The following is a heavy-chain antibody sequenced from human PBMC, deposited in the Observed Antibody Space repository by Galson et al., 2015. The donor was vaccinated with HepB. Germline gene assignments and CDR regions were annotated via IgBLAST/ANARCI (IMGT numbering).Heavy chain of an antibody. CDR1: GFIFGNYA. D-gene: IGHD3-10*01. V-gene: IGHV3-23*01. J-gene: IGHJ6*04. Sequence: LRLSCAASGFIFGNYAMSWIRQAPGKGLEWVSGLSYDSDATYYADSVRGRFAISRDNSRNTVWLEMSSLRAEDTAIYYCVKDYYRTSSSVGAGSQTFLDVWGKGTTVTVSS. CDR2: LSYDSDAT. CDR3: VKDYYRTSSSVGAGSQTFLDV.